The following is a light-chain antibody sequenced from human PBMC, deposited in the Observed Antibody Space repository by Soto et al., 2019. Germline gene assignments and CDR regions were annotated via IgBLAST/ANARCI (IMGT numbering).Light chain of an antibody. CDR3: QKYNSASIT. V-gene: IGKV1-27*01. CDR2: KAS. CDR1: QTISSW. J-gene: IGKJ5*01. Sequence: DIQMTQSPSTLSGSVGDRVTITCRASQTISSWLAWYQQKPGKAPKLLIYKASTLQSGVPSRFSGSGSGTDFTLTISSLQPEDVATYYCQKYNSASITFGQGTRLEIK.